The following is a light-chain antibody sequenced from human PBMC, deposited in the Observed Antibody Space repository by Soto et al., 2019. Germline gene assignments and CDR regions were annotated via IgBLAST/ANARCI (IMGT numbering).Light chain of an antibody. V-gene: IGKV3-20*01. Sequence: EFVLTQSPDTLSLSPGERATLSCRASQSVRSNYLAWYQQKPDQAPRLLIHGASSRATGIPDRFSGSGSGTDFTLTVSRLEPEDFAVYYCQQYGSSPWTFGQGTKVEIK. CDR2: GAS. CDR3: QQYGSSPWT. J-gene: IGKJ1*01. CDR1: QSVRSNY.